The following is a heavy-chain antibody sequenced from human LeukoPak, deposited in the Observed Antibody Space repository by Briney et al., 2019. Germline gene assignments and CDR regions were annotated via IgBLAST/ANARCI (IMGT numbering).Heavy chain of an antibody. CDR2: IKQDGSEK. CDR1: GFSFSSSW. Sequence: GGSLSLSCAASGFSFSSSWMTWVRQAPGKGLEWVATIKQDGSEKFYVNSVKGRFTISSDNTKDSLYLQMNSLRADDTAVYYCASLWDDGYWGQGTLVTVSS. D-gene: IGHD1-1*01. CDR3: ASLWDDGY. V-gene: IGHV3-7*02. J-gene: IGHJ4*02.